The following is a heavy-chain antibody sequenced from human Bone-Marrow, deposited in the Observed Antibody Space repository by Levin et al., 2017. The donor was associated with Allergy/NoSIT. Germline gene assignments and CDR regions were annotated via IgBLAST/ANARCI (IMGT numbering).Heavy chain of an antibody. CDR2: ISAYNGNT. CDR3: ARGLVGATTDAFDI. CDR1: GYTFTSYG. V-gene: IGHV1-18*01. J-gene: IGHJ3*02. D-gene: IGHD1-26*01. Sequence: GESLKISCKASGYTFTSYGISWVRQAPGQGLEWMGWISAYNGNTNYAQKLQGRVTMTTDTSTSTAYMELRSLRSDDTAVYYCARGLVGATTDAFDIWGQGTMVTVSS.